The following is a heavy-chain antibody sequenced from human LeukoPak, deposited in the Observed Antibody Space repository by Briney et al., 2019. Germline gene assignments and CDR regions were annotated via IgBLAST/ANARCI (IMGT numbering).Heavy chain of an antibody. J-gene: IGHJ4*02. CDR1: GGSISSGSYY. CDR2: IYTSGST. Sequence: PSETLSLTCTVSGGSISSGSYYWSWIRQPAGKGLEWIGRIYTSGSTNYNPSLKSRVTISVDTSKNQFSLKLSSVTAADTAVYYCARGIIAPDYDYVWGSYRCYFDYWGQGTLVTVSS. V-gene: IGHV4-61*02. D-gene: IGHD3-16*02. CDR3: ARGIIAPDYDYVWGSYRCYFDY.